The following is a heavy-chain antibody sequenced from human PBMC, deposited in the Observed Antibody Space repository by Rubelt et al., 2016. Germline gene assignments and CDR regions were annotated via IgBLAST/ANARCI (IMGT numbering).Heavy chain of an antibody. J-gene: IGHJ4*02. V-gene: IGHV3-23*01. CDR2: LSGSGGDT. CDR3: ARVHHFCSNGVCFKGYFDF. CDR1: NYA. Sequence: NYAMNWVRQAPGKGLEWVSALSGSGGDTFHADSVKGRFTISRDISKNTLYLQMNSLRAEDTAVYYCARVHHFCSNGVCFKGYFDFWGQGTLVTVSS. D-gene: IGHD2-8*01.